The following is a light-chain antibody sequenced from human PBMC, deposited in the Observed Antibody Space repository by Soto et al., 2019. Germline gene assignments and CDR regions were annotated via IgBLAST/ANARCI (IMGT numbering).Light chain of an antibody. Sequence: QSALTQPASESGSPGQSITISCTGTSTDIGTYKYVSWYQQHPGKAPKLVIYVVLNRPSGVSSRFSGSKSGNTASLTISGLQAEDDADYYCCSYTTSTGVIFGGGTKLTVL. CDR2: VVL. CDR3: CSYTTSTGVI. V-gene: IGLV2-14*03. CDR1: STDIGTYKY. J-gene: IGLJ2*01.